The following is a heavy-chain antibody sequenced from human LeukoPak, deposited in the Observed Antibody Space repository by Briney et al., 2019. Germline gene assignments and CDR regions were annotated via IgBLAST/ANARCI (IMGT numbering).Heavy chain of an antibody. Sequence: WASVKVSCKVSGYTLTELSMHWVRQAPGKGLEWMGGFDPEDGETIYAQKFQGRVTMTEDTSTDTAYMELSSLRSEDTAVYYCATFRDGYNSPYYFDYWGQGTLVTVSS. CDR2: FDPEDGET. D-gene: IGHD5-24*01. J-gene: IGHJ4*02. CDR3: ATFRDGYNSPYYFDY. V-gene: IGHV1-24*01. CDR1: GYTLTELS.